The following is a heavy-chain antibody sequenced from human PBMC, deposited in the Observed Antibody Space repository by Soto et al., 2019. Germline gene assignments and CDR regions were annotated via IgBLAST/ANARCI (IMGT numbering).Heavy chain of an antibody. D-gene: IGHD2-2*01. V-gene: IGHV1-8*01. CDR3: ARGPAHYYYYGMDV. CDR2: MNPNSGNT. Sequence: QVQLVRSGAEVKKPGASVKVSCKASGYTFTSYDINWVRQATGQGLEWWGWMNPNSGNTGYAQKFQGRVTMTRNTSIRTAYMELSSLRSEDTAVYYCARGPAHYYYYGMDVWGQGTTVTVSS. CDR1: GYTFTSYD. J-gene: IGHJ6*02.